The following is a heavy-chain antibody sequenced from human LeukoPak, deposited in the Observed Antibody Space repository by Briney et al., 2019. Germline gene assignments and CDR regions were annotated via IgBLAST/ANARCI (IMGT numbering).Heavy chain of an antibody. Sequence: ASVKDSCKASGYAFTGYYMHWVRQAPGQGLEWMGWINPNSGGTNYAQKFQGRVTMTRDTSISTAYMELSRLRSDDTAVYYCARVPTYYYGSGSYYSNYYYYMDVWGKGTTVTVSS. CDR1: GYAFTGYY. J-gene: IGHJ6*03. CDR2: INPNSGGT. CDR3: ARVPTYYYGSGSYYSNYYYYMDV. V-gene: IGHV1-2*02. D-gene: IGHD3-10*01.